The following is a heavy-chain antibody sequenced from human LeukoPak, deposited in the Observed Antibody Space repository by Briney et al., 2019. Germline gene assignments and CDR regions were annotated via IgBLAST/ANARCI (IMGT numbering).Heavy chain of an antibody. D-gene: IGHD2-21*01. V-gene: IGHV4-61*02. CDR2: IYTSGST. CDR3: ARDLRLVIAAGWFDL. CDR1: GGSISSGCYY. J-gene: IGHJ5*02. Sequence: SQTLFLTCTVSGGSISSGCYYWSWIRQPAGKGLEWIGRIYTSGSTKYNPSLKSRVTISVDTSKNQFPLKLSSVTAADTAVYYCARDLRLVIAAGWFDLWGQGTLVTVSS.